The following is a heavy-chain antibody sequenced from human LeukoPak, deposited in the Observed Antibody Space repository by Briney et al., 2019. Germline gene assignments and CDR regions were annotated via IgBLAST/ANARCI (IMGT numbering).Heavy chain of an antibody. CDR2: INPTGGST. D-gene: IGHD5-24*01. CDR3: ASFYNTNDALDI. Sequence: ASVKVSCKASGYRFTSQYVRWVRQAPGQGLEWMGIINPTGGSTRNAQKFQGRFSMTGDTSTSTVYMELSRLRSEDTAVYYCASFYNTNDALDIWGQGTMVTVSS. CDR1: GYRFTSQY. J-gene: IGHJ3*02. V-gene: IGHV1-46*01.